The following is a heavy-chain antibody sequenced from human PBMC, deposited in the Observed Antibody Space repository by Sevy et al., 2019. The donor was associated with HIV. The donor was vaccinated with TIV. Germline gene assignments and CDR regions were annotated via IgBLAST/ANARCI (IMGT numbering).Heavy chain of an antibody. V-gene: IGHV1-3*01. CDR3: ARGPGDYYYYYYMDV. CDR1: GYTFTSYA. CDR2: INAGNGNT. J-gene: IGHJ6*03. D-gene: IGHD3-10*01. Sequence: ASVKVSCKASGYTFTSYAMHWVRQAPGQRLEWMGWINAGNGNTKYSQKFQGRVTITRDTYASTAYMELSSLRSEDTAVYYCARGPGDYYYYYYMDVWGKGTTVTVSS.